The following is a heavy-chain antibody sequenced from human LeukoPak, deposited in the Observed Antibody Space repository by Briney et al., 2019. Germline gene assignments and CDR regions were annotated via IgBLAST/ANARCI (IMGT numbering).Heavy chain of an antibody. J-gene: IGHJ4*02. CDR2: IYSGGST. V-gene: IGHV3-66*01. CDR3: ASGKAARRGALFDY. CDR1: GFTVSSNY. D-gene: IGHD6-6*01. Sequence: GGSPRLSCAASGFTVSSNYMSWVRQAPGKGLEWVSVIYSGGSTYYADSVKGRFAISRDNSKNTLYLQMNSLRAEDTAVYYCASGKAARRGALFDYWGQGTLVTVSS.